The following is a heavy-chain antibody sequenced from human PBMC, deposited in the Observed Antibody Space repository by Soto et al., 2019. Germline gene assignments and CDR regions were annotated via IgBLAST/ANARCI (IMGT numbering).Heavy chain of an antibody. D-gene: IGHD3-10*01. CDR1: GFTFSSYG. Sequence: GGSLRLSCAASGFTFSSYGMHWVRQAPGKGLEWVAVIWYDGSNKYYADSVKGRFTISRDNSKNTLYLQMNSVRAEDTAVYYWARVAYYGSGSYYRTGNYYYYYGMDVWGQGTTVTVSS. CDR2: IWYDGSNK. CDR3: ARVAYYGSGSYYRTGNYYYYYGMDV. V-gene: IGHV3-33*01. J-gene: IGHJ6*02.